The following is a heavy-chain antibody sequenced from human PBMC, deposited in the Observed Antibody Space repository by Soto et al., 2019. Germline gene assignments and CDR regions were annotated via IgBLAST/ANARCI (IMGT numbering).Heavy chain of an antibody. CDR3: ARESYGYEFDY. D-gene: IGHD5-18*01. CDR1: GDTFTNYY. V-gene: IGHV1-18*04. J-gene: IGHJ4*02. CDR2: ISAYNGNT. Sequence: ASVKVSCKASGDTFTNYYIHWVRQAPGQGLEWMGWISAYNGNTNYAQKLQGRVTITRDTSASTAYMELSSLRSEDTAVYYCARESYGYEFDYWGQGTLVTVSS.